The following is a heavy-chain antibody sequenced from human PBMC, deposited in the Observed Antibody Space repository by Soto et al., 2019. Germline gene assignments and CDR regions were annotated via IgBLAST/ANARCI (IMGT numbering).Heavy chain of an antibody. CDR1: GYTFSNFW. CDR2: IYPGDHET. CDR3: ARSPRSSPYFDY. J-gene: IGHJ4*02. D-gene: IGHD6-13*01. V-gene: IGHV5-51*01. Sequence: GESLKISCHCSGYTFSNFWIGWVRQLPGKGLEWMGIIYPGDHETRYSPSFHGKVTISADKSIKTAYLQWNSLEASDTAFYFCARSPRSSPYFDYWGQGALVTVYS.